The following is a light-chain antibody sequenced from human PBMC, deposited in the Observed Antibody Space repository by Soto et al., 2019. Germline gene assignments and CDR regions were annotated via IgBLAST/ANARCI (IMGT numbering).Light chain of an antibody. Sequence: QSVLTQPASVSGSPGQSITISCTGTSSDVGSYNLVSWYQQHPGKAPKLMIYEGSKRPSGVSNRFSGSKSGNTASLTTSGLQAEDEADYYCCSYAGSSLYVFGTGTKVTVL. J-gene: IGLJ1*01. CDR1: SSDVGSYNL. CDR3: CSYAGSSLYV. CDR2: EGS. V-gene: IGLV2-23*01.